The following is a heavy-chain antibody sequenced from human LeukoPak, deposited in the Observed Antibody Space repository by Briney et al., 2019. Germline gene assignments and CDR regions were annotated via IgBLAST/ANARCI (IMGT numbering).Heavy chain of an antibody. Sequence: ASVKVSCEASGYTFTGYYVHWVRQAPGQGLEWMGWINPNRGGTNYAQKFQGRVTMTRDTSISTAYMELSRLRSDDTAVYYCARTYYYDSSGYKTYYYYGMDVWGQGTTVTVSS. CDR2: INPNRGGT. D-gene: IGHD3-22*01. J-gene: IGHJ6*02. CDR3: ARTYYYDSSGYKTYYYYGMDV. CDR1: GYTFTGYY. V-gene: IGHV1-2*02.